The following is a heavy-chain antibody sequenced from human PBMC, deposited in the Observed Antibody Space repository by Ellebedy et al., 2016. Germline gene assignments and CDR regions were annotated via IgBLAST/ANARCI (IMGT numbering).Heavy chain of an antibody. Sequence: ASVKVSCKASGYTFTSYGISWVRQAPGQGLEWMGWISAYNGNTNYAQKLQGRVTMTTDTSTSTAYMELRSLRSDDTAVYYCARWQIHSSSHGGFDYWGQGTLVTVSS. D-gene: IGHD6-13*01. CDR2: ISAYNGNT. J-gene: IGHJ4*02. V-gene: IGHV1-18*01. CDR1: GYTFTSYG. CDR3: ARWQIHSSSHGGFDY.